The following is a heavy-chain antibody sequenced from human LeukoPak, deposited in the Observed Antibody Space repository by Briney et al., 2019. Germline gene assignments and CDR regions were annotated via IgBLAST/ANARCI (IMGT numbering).Heavy chain of an antibody. V-gene: IGHV3-48*03. J-gene: IGHJ4*02. CDR1: GFTFSSYE. D-gene: IGHD4-17*01. CDR3: AREMHGDDDY. Sequence: QPGGSLRLSCAVSGFTFSSYEMNWVRQAPGKGLEWVSYISRSGTTIYYADSVKGRFTISRDNAKNSLYLQMNRLRAEDTAVYYCAREMHGDDDYWGQGTLVTVSS. CDR2: ISRSGTTI.